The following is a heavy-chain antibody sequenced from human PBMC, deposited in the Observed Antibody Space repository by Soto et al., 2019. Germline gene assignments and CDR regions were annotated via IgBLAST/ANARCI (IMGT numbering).Heavy chain of an antibody. CDR2: INAGNGNT. J-gene: IGHJ4*02. D-gene: IGHD4-17*01. V-gene: IGHV1-3*01. CDR1: GYTFTSYA. Sequence: PGPSVKVSCKASGYTFTSYAMHWVRQAPGQRLEWMGWINAGNGNTRYSQKFQGRVTITRDTSATTAYMEVTSLRFEDMAVYYCARGGKVLTRQGDYDDYLYFFDFWGQGALVTVSS. CDR3: ARGGKVLTRQGDYDDYLYFFDF.